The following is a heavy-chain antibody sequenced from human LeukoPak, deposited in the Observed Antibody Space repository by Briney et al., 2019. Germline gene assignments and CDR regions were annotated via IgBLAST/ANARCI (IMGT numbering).Heavy chain of an antibody. J-gene: IGHJ4*02. CDR3: ARVYYYDSSGYYTFDY. CDR1: GGSISSSSYY. Sequence: SETLSLTCTVSGGSISSSSYYWGWIRQPPGKGLEWIGSIYYSGSTYYNPSLKSRVTISVDTSKNQFSLKLSSVTAADTAVYYCARVYYYDSSGYYTFDYWGQGTLVTVSS. CDR2: IYYSGST. V-gene: IGHV4-39*07. D-gene: IGHD3-22*01.